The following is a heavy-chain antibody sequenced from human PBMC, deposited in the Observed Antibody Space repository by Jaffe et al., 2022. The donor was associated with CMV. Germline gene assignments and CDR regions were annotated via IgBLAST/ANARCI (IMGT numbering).Heavy chain of an antibody. J-gene: IGHJ5*02. CDR3: ARTARYCSSTSCSPRHTYNWFDP. CDR1: GYTFTGYY. CDR2: INPNSGGT. Sequence: QVQLVQSGAEVKKPGASVKVSCKASGYTFTGYYMHWVRQAPGQGLEWMGWINPNSGGTNYAQKFQGRVTMTRDTSISTAYMELSRLRSDDTAVYYCARTARYCSSTSCSPRHTYNWFDPWGQGTLVTVSS. D-gene: IGHD2-2*01. V-gene: IGHV1-2*02.